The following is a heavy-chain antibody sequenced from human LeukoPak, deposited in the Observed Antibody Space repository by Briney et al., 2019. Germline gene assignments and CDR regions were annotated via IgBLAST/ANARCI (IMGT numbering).Heavy chain of an antibody. J-gene: IGHJ2*01. Sequence: PSETLSLTCTVSGGSISPYYWSWIRQPPGKGLECIGYIYYSGSTNYSPSLKSRVTISVDTSKNQFSLELSSVTAADTAVYYCARGGWSLDLWGRGTLVTVSS. D-gene: IGHD3-16*01. CDR3: ARGGWSLDL. CDR2: IYYSGST. V-gene: IGHV4-59*01. CDR1: GGSISPYY.